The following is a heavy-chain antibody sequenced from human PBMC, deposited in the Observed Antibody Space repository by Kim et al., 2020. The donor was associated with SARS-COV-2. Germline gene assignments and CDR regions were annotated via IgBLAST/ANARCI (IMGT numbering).Heavy chain of an antibody. Sequence: GGSLRLSCAASGFTVSSNYMSWVRQAPGKGLEWVSVIYSGGSTYYADSVKGRVTISRDNSKNTLYLQMNSLRAEDTAVYYCARGRYDSSGYYERYFFDYWGQGTLGTVSS. V-gene: IGHV3-53*01. CDR1: GFTVSSNY. CDR2: IYSGGST. CDR3: ARGRYDSSGYYERYFFDY. D-gene: IGHD3-22*01. J-gene: IGHJ4*02.